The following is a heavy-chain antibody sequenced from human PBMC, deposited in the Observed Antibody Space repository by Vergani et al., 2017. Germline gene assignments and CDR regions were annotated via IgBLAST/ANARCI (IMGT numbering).Heavy chain of an antibody. Sequence: QVQLQESGPGLVKPSETLSLTCTVSGGSISSYYWSWIRQPPGKGLEWIGYIYYSGSTNYNPSLKSRVTISVDTSKNQFSLKLSSETAADTAVYYCARDNGLSYNWFDPWGQGTLVTVSS. V-gene: IGHV4-59*01. CDR3: ARDNGLSYNWFDP. CDR1: GGSISSYY. J-gene: IGHJ5*02. CDR2: IYYSGST.